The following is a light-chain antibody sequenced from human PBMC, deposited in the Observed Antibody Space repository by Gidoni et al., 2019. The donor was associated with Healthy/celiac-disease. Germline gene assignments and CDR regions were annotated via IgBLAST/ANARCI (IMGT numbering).Light chain of an antibody. CDR3: CSYAGSYTWV. CDR1: SSDVGGDNY. Sequence: QSALTQPRPVSASPGQSVTISCTGTSSDVGGDNYVSWYQQHPGKAPKLMIYDVSKRPSGVPDRFSGSKSGNTASLTISGLQAEDEADYYCCSYAGSYTWVFGGGTKLTVL. V-gene: IGLV2-11*01. J-gene: IGLJ3*02. CDR2: DVS.